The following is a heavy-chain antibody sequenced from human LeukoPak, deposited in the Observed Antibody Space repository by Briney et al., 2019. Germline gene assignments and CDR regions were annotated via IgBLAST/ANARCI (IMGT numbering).Heavy chain of an antibody. V-gene: IGHV4-34*01. D-gene: IGHD6-19*01. Sequence: SETLSLTCAVYGGSFSGYYWSWIRQPPGKGLEWIGEINHSGSTNYNPTLKSRVTISVDTSKNQFSLKLSSVTAADTAVYYCARAWQGLIPYIWGQGTMVTVSS. CDR1: GGSFSGYY. CDR2: INHSGST. J-gene: IGHJ3*02. CDR3: ARAWQGLIPYI.